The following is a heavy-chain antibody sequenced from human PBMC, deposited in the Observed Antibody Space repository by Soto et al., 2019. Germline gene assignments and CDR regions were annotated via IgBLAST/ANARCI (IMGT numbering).Heavy chain of an antibody. D-gene: IGHD1-7*01. CDR1: GYTFTGYY. V-gene: IGHV1-2*02. J-gene: IGHJ6*02. CDR3: ARDRKLELPYYYYGMDV. Sequence: VQLVQSGAEVKKPGASVKVSCKASGYTFTGYYMHWVRQAPGQGLEWMGWINPNSGGTNYAPTFQGRVTMPRDTPISTAYMELSRLRSNDTAVYYCARDRKLELPYYYYGMDVCGQGTTVTVSS. CDR2: INPNSGGT.